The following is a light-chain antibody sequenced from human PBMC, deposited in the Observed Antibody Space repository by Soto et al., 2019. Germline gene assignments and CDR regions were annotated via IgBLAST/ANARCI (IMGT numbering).Light chain of an antibody. Sequence: QSVLTQPASVSGSPGQSITISCTGTSSDIGNYDFVSWYQQVPGTAPKAMIYEVSSRPSGVSNRFSGSKSGNTASLTISGLQAEDEAYYYCSSYTTRTSFILFGGGTKLPVL. CDR2: EVS. J-gene: IGLJ2*01. CDR1: SSDIGNYDF. V-gene: IGLV2-14*01. CDR3: SSYTTRTSFIL.